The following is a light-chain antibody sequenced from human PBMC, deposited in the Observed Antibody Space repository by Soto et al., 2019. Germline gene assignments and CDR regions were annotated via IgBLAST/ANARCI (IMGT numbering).Light chain of an antibody. CDR2: DVS. J-gene: IGLJ1*01. CDR1: SSDVGGYNY. V-gene: IGLV2-14*01. CDR3: SSYTSSSTHV. Sequence: QDGLTQPDSVCVYPGRSITIYCTGTSSDVGGYNYVSWYQQHPGKAPKLMISDVSNRPSGVSTRFSGSKSGNTASLTISGLQAEDEADYYCSSYTSSSTHVFGSGTKVTVL.